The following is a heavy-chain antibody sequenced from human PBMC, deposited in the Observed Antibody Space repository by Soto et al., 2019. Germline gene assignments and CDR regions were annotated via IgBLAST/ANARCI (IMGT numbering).Heavy chain of an antibody. CDR3: ARGAGFSYASTWFDI. J-gene: IGHJ5*02. D-gene: IGHD5-18*01. V-gene: IGHV4-31*03. Sequence: PSETLSLTCIVSGNSISSGGYYWSWIRQHPGKGLEWIGYIYHSGSTYYNPSLKSRLTISVDTSKNHFSLQLTSVAAADTAVYYCARGAGFSYASTWFDIWGQGTLVTVSS. CDR2: IYHSGST. CDR1: GNSISSGGYY.